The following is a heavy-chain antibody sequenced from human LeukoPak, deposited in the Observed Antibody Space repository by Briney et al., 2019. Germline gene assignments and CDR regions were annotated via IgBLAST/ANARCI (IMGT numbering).Heavy chain of an antibody. CDR2: IYHSGST. D-gene: IGHD5-12*01. Sequence: PSETLSLTCAVYGGSFSGYYWSWIRQPPGKGLEWIGGIYHSGSTYYNPSLKSRVTISVDTSKNQFSLKLSSVTAADTAVYYCAKDSGYDYYYYYYMDVWGKGTTVTVSS. J-gene: IGHJ6*03. CDR3: AKDSGYDYYYYYYMDV. CDR1: GGSFSGYY. V-gene: IGHV4-34*01.